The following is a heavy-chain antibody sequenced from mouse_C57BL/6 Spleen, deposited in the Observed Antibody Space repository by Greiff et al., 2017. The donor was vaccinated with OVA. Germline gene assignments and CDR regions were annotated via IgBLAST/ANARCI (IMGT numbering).Heavy chain of an antibody. CDR2: IYPGGGYT. D-gene: IGHD2-5*01. J-gene: IGHJ1*03. V-gene: IGHV1-63*01. CDR3: ARRGDSKGGYFDV. CDR1: GYTFTNYW. Sequence: QVQLQQSGAELVRPGTSVKMSCKSSGYTFTNYWIGWAKQRPGHGLEWIGDIYPGGGYTNYNEKFKGKATLTADKSSSTAYMQFSSLTSEDSAIYYCARRGDSKGGYFDVWGTGTTVTVSS.